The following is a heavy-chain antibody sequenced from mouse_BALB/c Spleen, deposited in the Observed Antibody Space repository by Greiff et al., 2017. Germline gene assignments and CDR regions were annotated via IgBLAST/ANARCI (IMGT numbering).Heavy chain of an antibody. Sequence: DVHLVESGGGLVQPGGSLRLSCATSGFTFTDYYMSWVRQPPGKALEWLGFIRNKANGYTTEYSASVKGRFTISRDNSQSILYLQMNTLRAEDSATYYCARDGYYDYGYAMDYWGQGTSVTVSS. J-gene: IGHJ4*01. D-gene: IGHD2-4*01. CDR1: GFTFTDYY. CDR3: ARDGYYDYGYAMDY. CDR2: IRNKANGYTT. V-gene: IGHV7-3*02.